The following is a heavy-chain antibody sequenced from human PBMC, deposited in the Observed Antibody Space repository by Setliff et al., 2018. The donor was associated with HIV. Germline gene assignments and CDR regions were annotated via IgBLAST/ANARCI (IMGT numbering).Heavy chain of an antibody. CDR1: GGSINSRSYY. Sequence: SETLSLTCTVSGGSINSRSYYWAWIRQPPGKGLEWVASIYFSGTPYYNPSLKNRVTISVDTSKNQFSLKLRSVTAADTAVYYCARYSPRGYTLTGPYWGQGTLVTVSS. J-gene: IGHJ4*02. CDR2: IYFSGTP. CDR3: ARYSPRGYTLTGPY. V-gene: IGHV4-39*07. D-gene: IGHD6-25*01.